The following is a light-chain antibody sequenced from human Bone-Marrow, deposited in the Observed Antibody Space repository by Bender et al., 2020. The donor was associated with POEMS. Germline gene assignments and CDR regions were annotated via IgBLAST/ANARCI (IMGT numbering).Light chain of an antibody. CDR2: SSH. V-gene: IGLV1-44*01. CDR3: AVWDDSLNGWV. Sequence: QSVLTQPPSASGTPGQRVTISCSGGSSNIGAHAVNWYQHLPGTAPKLLIYSSHRRPSEVPDRFSGSRYGTSASLAISGLQSEDGADYYCAVWDDSLNGWVFGGGTKLTVL. J-gene: IGLJ3*02. CDR1: SSNIGAHA.